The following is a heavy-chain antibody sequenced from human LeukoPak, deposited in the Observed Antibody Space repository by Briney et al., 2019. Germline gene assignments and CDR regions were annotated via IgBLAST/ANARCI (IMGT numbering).Heavy chain of an antibody. CDR1: GGFISSYY. CDR3: ARHVASRYRAVAGGYFDY. J-gene: IGHJ4*02. CDR2: IYYSGST. V-gene: IGHV4-59*08. Sequence: PSETLSLTCTVSGGFISSYYWSWIRQPPGKGLEWIGYIYYSGSTNYNPSLKSRVTISVDTSKNQFSLKLSSVTAADTAVYYCARHVASRYRAVAGGYFDYWGQGTLVTVSS. D-gene: IGHD6-19*01.